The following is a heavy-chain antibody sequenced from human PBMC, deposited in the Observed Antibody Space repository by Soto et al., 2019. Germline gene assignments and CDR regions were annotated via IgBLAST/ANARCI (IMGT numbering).Heavy chain of an antibody. CDR1: GYTFTSYA. CDR2: INAGNGNT. CDR3: ARDTVPSDV. J-gene: IGHJ6*02. V-gene: IGHV1-3*01. Sequence: QVQLVQSGAEVKKPGASVKVSCKASGYTFTSYAMHWVRQAPGQRLEWMGWINAGNGNTKYSQKCQGRVTITRDTSASTAYLELSSLRSADTAVYCCARDTVPSDVWGHGTTVTVSS. D-gene: IGHD4-17*01.